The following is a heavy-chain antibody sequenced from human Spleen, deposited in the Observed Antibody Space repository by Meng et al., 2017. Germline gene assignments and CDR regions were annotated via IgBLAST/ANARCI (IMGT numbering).Heavy chain of an antibody. J-gene: IGHJ4*02. CDR1: GDSITSNNW. D-gene: IGHD3-10*01. Sequence: QVQLRESGPGLVKPSETLSLTCAGTGDSITSNNWWSWVRQPPGKGLEWVGEVPHRGSAAYNPSLKSRVSMSLDISKNLFFLELTSVTAADKAVYYCLRGSGGSVWGQGTLVTVSS. CDR2: VPHRGSA. CDR3: LRGSGGSV. V-gene: IGHV4-4*02.